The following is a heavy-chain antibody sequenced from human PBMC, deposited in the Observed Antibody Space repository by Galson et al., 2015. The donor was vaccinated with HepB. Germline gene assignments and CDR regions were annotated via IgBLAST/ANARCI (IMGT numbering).Heavy chain of an antibody. Sequence: SVKVSCKASGYTFTSYAMNWVRQAPGQGLEWMGWINTNTGNPTYAQGFTGRFVFSLDTSVSTAYLQISSLKAEDTAVYYCARAYCSGGSCRHWYFDLWGRGTLVTVSS. J-gene: IGHJ2*01. CDR1: GYTFTSYA. D-gene: IGHD2-15*01. CDR3: ARAYCSGGSCRHWYFDL. V-gene: IGHV7-4-1*02. CDR2: INTNTGNP.